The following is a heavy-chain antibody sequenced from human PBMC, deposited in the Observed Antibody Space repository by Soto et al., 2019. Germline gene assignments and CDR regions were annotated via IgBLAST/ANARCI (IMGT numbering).Heavy chain of an antibody. D-gene: IGHD1-26*01. CDR2: ISADNGNT. J-gene: IGHJ4*02. CDR1: GYTFTSYG. CDR3: ARKEVGATLKDFDY. Sequence: QVQLVQSGAEVKRPGASVKVSCKASGYTFTSYGITWVRQAPGQGLEWMGWISADNGNTNHAQKLQGRVTMTTDTSTSTAYMELRSLRSDDTAVYYCARKEVGATLKDFDYWGQGTLVTVSS. V-gene: IGHV1-18*04.